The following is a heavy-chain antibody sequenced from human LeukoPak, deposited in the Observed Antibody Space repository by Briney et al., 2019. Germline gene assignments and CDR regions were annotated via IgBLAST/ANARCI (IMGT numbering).Heavy chain of an antibody. V-gene: IGHV3-64*01. Sequence: PGGSLRLSCAASGFTFSTYAMYWVRQAPGKGLEYVSGISSNGGSTFYANSVKGRFTISRDNSKNTLYLQMGSLRAEDMAVYYCARGGYCSSTTCGNWFDPWGQGTLVTVSS. D-gene: IGHD2-2*01. CDR1: GFTFSTYA. J-gene: IGHJ5*02. CDR3: ARGGYCSSTTCGNWFDP. CDR2: ISSNGGST.